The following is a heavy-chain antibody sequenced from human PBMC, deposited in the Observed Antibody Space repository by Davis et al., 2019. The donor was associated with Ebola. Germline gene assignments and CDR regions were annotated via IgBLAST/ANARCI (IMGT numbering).Heavy chain of an antibody. D-gene: IGHD2-8*01. CDR2: ISYDGSNK. J-gene: IGHJ6*02. V-gene: IGHV3-30*18. CDR1: GFTFSSYG. CDR3: AKGYHHVLYYYYYGMDV. Sequence: PGGSLRLSCAASGFTFSSYGMHWVRQAPGKGLEWVAVISYDGSNKYYADSVKGRFTISRDNSKNTLYLQMNSLRAEDTAVYYCAKGYHHVLYYYYYGMDVWGQGTTVTVSS.